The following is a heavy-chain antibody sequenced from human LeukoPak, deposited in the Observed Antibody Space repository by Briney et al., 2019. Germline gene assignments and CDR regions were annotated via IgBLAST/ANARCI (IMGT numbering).Heavy chain of an antibody. Sequence: ASVKVSCKASGYTFTGYYMHWVRQATGQGLEWMGWINPNSGGTNYAQKFQGRVTMNRDTSISTAYMELSRLRSDDTAVYYCARDLSLRYFDWSPLTFDYWGQGTLVTVSS. CDR3: ARDLSLRYFDWSPLTFDY. CDR1: GYTFTGYY. D-gene: IGHD3-9*01. J-gene: IGHJ4*02. CDR2: INPNSGGT. V-gene: IGHV1-2*02.